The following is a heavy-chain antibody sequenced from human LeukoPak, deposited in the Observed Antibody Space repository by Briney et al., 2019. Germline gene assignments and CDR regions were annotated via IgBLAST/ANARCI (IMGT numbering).Heavy chain of an antibody. J-gene: IGHJ5*02. Sequence: PSETLSLTCTVSGGSISSRGYFWGWIRQPPGKGLEWIVRIYYNGNTYFNPSLKSRVTISEDTSKNQFSLKLNSLTAADTAVYYCARCYDGNVHYTDWFDPWGQGILVTVSS. CDR1: GGSISSRGYF. CDR3: ARCYDGNVHYTDWFDP. D-gene: IGHD3-22*01. V-gene: IGHV4-39*07. CDR2: IYYNGNT.